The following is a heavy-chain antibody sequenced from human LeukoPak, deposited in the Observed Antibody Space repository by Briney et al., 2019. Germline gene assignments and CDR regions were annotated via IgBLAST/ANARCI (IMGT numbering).Heavy chain of an antibody. V-gene: IGHV3-21*01. CDR3: GRDHNYYDSGRGFDS. Sequence: GGSLRLSCAASGFSFSAYSMNWVRQAPGKGLEWVSPITSGSNYIHYADSVRGRFTISRDNAKNSLSLQMNSLRVEDTAVYYCGRDHNYYDSGRGFDSWGQGTLVTVSS. D-gene: IGHD3-10*01. CDR1: GFSFSAYS. CDR2: ITSGSNYI. J-gene: IGHJ5*01.